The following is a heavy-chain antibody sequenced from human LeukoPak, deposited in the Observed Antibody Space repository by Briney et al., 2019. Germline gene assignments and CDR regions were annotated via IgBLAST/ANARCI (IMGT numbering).Heavy chain of an antibody. Sequence: GGSLRLSCAASGFTFSSYAMSWVRQAPGKGLEWVSAISGSGGSTYYADSVKGRFTISRDNSKNTLYLQMNSLRAEDTAVYYCAQVGSGSQASPLYWGQGTLVTVSS. J-gene: IGHJ4*02. CDR2: ISGSGGST. D-gene: IGHD6-13*01. CDR3: AQVGSGSQASPLY. V-gene: IGHV3-23*01. CDR1: GFTFSSYA.